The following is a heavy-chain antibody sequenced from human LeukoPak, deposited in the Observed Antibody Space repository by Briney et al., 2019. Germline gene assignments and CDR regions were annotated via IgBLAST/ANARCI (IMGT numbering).Heavy chain of an antibody. CDR2: INSDGSST. V-gene: IGHV3-74*01. CDR3: ARARVLRYFEIDP. J-gene: IGHJ5*02. Sequence: GGSLRLSCAASGFTFSSYWMHWVRQAPGKGLVWVSRINSDGSSTSYADSVKGRFTISRDNAKNTLYLQMNSLRAEDTAVYYCARARVLRYFEIDPWGQGTLVTVSS. D-gene: IGHD3-9*01. CDR1: GFTFSSYW.